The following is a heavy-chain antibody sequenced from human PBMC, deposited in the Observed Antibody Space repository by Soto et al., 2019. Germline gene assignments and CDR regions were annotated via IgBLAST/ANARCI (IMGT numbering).Heavy chain of an antibody. V-gene: IGHV3-33*05. CDR2: ISYAGSD. J-gene: IGHJ4*02. Sequence: RRLSCVASGCPFREYVRHWGRQAPGKGLGGVAVISYAGSDYAEFVKGRFNISRDDYRDTLFLRLDNLSPDDTGVYYCARRWNYCLDFWGQGTLVTVSS. CDR3: ARRWNYCLDF. D-gene: IGHD3-10*01. CDR1: GCPFREYV.